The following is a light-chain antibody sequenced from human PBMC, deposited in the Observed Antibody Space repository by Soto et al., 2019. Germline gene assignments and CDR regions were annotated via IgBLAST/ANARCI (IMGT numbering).Light chain of an antibody. CDR3: QTWGTGIRVV. V-gene: IGLV4-69*01. CDR1: SGHSSYA. J-gene: IGLJ2*01. Sequence: QPVLTQSPSASASLGAWVKLTCTLSSGHSSYAIAWHQQQPEKGPRYLMKLNSDGSHSKGDGIPDRFSGSSSGAERYLTISSLQSEDEADYYCQTWGTGIRVVFGGGTKLTVL. CDR2: LNSDGSH.